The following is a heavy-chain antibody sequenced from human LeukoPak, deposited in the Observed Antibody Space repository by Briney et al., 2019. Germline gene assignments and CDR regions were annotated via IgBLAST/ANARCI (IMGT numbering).Heavy chain of an antibody. D-gene: IGHD5-12*01. J-gene: IGHJ5*02. CDR1: GFTFDDYA. CDR3: AKEGLPMSGLDP. CDR2: ISWNSGSI. V-gene: IGHV3-9*01. Sequence: GGSLRLSCAASGFTFDDYAMHWVRQAPGKGLEWVSGISWNSGSIGYADSVKGRFTISRDNAKNSLYLQMNSLRAEDTALYYCAKEGLPMSGLDPWGQGTLVTVSS.